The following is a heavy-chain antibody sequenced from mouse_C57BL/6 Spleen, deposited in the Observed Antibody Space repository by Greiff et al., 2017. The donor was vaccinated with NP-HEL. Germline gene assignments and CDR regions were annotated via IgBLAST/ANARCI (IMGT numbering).Heavy chain of an antibody. CDR3: ARERRGYAMDY. V-gene: IGHV5-17*01. J-gene: IGHJ4*01. Sequence: EVKVVESGGGLVKPGGSLKLSCAASGFTFSDYGMHWVRQAPEKGLEWVAYISSGSSTIYYADTVKGRFTISRDNAKNTLFLQMTSLRSEDTAMYYCARERRGYAMDYWGQGTSVTVSS. CDR2: ISSGSSTI. CDR1: GFTFSDYG.